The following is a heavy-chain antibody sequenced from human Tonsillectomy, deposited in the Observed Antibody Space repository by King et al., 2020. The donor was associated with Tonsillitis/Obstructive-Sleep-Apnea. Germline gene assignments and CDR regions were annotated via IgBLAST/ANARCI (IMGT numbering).Heavy chain of an antibody. CDR2: IRGKDYGGTT. V-gene: IGHV3-49*05. CDR1: GFTFGDYP. Sequence: VQLVESGGGLVKPGRSLRLSCTTSGFTFGDYPMSWFRQAPGEGLEWVGFIRGKDYGGTTEYAASLKGRFTIPRDDSKSIAYLQMNSLKTEDTAVYYCTRARYSSSWFYFDYWGQGTLVTVSS. J-gene: IGHJ4*02. D-gene: IGHD6-13*01. CDR3: TRARYSSSWFYFDY.